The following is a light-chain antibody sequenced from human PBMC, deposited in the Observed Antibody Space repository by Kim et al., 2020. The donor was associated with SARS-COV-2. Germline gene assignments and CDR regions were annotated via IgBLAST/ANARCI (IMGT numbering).Light chain of an antibody. J-gene: IGKJ1*01. CDR1: QTVRSS. CDR2: DAS. V-gene: IGKV3-20*01. Sequence: SLSPGERATLSGRASQTVRSSLAWYQQKPGQAPRVLIYDASNRATGISDRFSGNGFGTDFTLTISGLEPEDIAVFYCHQYGVSPRTFGQGTKLEI. CDR3: HQYGVSPRT.